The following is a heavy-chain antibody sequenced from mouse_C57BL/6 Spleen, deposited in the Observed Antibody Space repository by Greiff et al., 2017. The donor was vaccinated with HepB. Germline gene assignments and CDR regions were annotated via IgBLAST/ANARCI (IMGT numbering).Heavy chain of an antibody. CDR1: GFTFSDYY. Sequence: EVKLVESEGGLVQPGSSMKLSCTASGFTFSDYYMAWVRQVPEKGLEWVANINYDGSSTYYLDSLKSRFIISRDNAKNILYLQMSSLKSEDTATYYCARGDYGNFGYYAMDYWGQGTSVTVSS. CDR3: ARGDYGNFGYYAMDY. J-gene: IGHJ4*01. CDR2: INYDGSST. V-gene: IGHV5-16*01. D-gene: IGHD2-1*01.